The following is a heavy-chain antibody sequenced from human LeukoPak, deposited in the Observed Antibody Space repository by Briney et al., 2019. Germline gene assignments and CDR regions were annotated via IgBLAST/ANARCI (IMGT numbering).Heavy chain of an antibody. J-gene: IGHJ5*02. D-gene: IGHD6-19*01. CDR1: GGSISSGDYY. Sequence: PSQTLSLTCTVSGGSISSGDYYWSWIRQPPGKGLEWIGYIYYSGSTYYNPSLKSRVTISVDTSKNQFSLKLSSVTAADTAVYYCASEGIAVAENWFDPWGQGTLVTVSS. CDR2: IYYSGST. CDR3: ASEGIAVAENWFDP. V-gene: IGHV4-30-4*01.